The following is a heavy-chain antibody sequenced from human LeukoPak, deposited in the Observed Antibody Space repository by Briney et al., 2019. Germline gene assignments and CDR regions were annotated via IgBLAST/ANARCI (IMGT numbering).Heavy chain of an antibody. CDR1: GFTFSSYA. V-gene: IGHV3-30-3*01. CDR2: ISYDGSNK. Sequence: GGSLRLSCAASGFTFSSYAMHWVRQAPGKGLEWVAVISYDGSNKYYADSAKGRFTISRDNSKNTLYLQMNSLRAEDTAVYYCARDRHGVRGVISENFDYWGQGTLVTVSS. D-gene: IGHD3-10*01. CDR3: ARDRHGVRGVISENFDY. J-gene: IGHJ4*02.